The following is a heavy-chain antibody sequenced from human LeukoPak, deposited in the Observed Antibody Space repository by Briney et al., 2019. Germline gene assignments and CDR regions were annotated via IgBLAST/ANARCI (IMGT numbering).Heavy chain of an antibody. Sequence: SETLSLTCTVSGGSISSHYWSWIRQPPGKGLEWIGYIDYSGSTNYSPSLKSRVTISVDTSKNQFSLKLSSVTAADTAVCYCARGAPCSNGVCYNWFDPWGQGTLVTVSS. CDR2: IDYSGST. V-gene: IGHV4-59*11. CDR3: ARGAPCSNGVCYNWFDP. J-gene: IGHJ5*02. CDR1: GGSISSHY. D-gene: IGHD2-8*01.